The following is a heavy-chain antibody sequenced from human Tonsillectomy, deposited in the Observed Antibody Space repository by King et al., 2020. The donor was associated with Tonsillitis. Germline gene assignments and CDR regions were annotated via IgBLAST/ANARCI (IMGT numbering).Heavy chain of an antibody. CDR2: ISWNSGSI. V-gene: IGHV3-9*01. J-gene: IGHJ4*02. Sequence: VQLVESGGGLVQPGRSLRLSCAASGFTFDDYAMHWVRQAPGKGLEWVSGISWNSGSIGYADSVKGRLTISRDNAKNSLYLQMNSLRAEDTALYYCAKAYARTIGGATVDYWGQGTLVTVSS. D-gene: IGHD1-26*01. CDR3: AKAYARTIGGATVDY. CDR1: GFTFDDYA.